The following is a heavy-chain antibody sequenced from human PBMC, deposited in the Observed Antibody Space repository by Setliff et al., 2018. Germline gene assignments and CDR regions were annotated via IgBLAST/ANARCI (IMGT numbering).Heavy chain of an antibody. CDR3: ARAAARAEYSDTSAYLPFDF. Sequence: PSETLSLTCTVSGYPISRGFYWGWIRQSPGKGLEWIGSVYHSGSSYQNPPLRSRIAVSVDTSKNQFSLRLNSVTAADTAVYFCARAAARAEYSDTSAYLPFDFWGLGTLVTVSS. CDR1: GYPISRGFY. J-gene: IGHJ4*02. D-gene: IGHD3-16*01. CDR2: VYHSGSS. V-gene: IGHV4-38-2*02.